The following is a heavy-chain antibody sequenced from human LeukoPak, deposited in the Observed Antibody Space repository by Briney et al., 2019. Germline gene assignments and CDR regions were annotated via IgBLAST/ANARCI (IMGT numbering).Heavy chain of an antibody. CDR1: GGTFSSYA. D-gene: IGHD3-22*01. CDR3: ARDYYDSSGYYGY. Sequence: ASVKVSCKASGGTFSSYAISWVRQAPGQGLEWMGGIIPIFGTANYAQKFQGRVTMTRDTSTSTVYMELSSLRSEDTAVYYCARDYYDSSGYYGYWGQGTLVTVSS. J-gene: IGHJ4*02. CDR2: IIPIFGTA. V-gene: IGHV1-69*05.